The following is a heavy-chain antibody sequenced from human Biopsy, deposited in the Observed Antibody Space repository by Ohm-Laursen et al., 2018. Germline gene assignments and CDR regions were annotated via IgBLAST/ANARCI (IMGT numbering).Heavy chain of an antibody. CDR1: GFTFSDYA. Sequence: SLRLSCTATGFTFSDYAMNWVRQAPGKGLEWVSTISGSGGNTYYADSVRGRFTVSRDGSKSTLYLQMSSLSAEDAAFYYCARDPIVGSKADGMDVWGQGTTVTVSS. V-gene: IGHV3-23*01. D-gene: IGHD1-26*01. CDR3: ARDPIVGSKADGMDV. CDR2: ISGSGGNT. J-gene: IGHJ6*02.